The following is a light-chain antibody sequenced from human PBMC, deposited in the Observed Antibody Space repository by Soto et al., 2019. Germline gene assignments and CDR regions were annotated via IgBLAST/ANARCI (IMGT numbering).Light chain of an antibody. CDR1: SSNIGSNT. Sequence: QSVLTQPPSASGTPGQRVTISCSGSSSNIGSNTVNWYQQLPGTAPKLLIYSNNQRPSGVPDRFSGSKSGTSASLAISGLKSEDDADYYCAAWDDSLNGPYVFGTGTQLTVL. CDR2: SNN. CDR3: AAWDDSLNGPYV. J-gene: IGLJ1*01. V-gene: IGLV1-44*01.